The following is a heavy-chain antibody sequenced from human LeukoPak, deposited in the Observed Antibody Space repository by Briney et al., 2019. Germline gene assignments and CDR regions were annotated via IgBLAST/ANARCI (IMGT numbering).Heavy chain of an antibody. Sequence: VGSLRLSCAASGFTFSSYSMMWVRQAPGKGLEWVSYISSSSTTIHYADSVKGRFTISRDNAKNSAYLQMNSLRAEDTAEYYCARDRHKYNYDCSGYPPYWGQGTLVTVSS. V-gene: IGHV3-48*01. D-gene: IGHD3-22*01. CDR2: ISSSSTTI. CDR3: ARDRHKYNYDCSGYPPY. J-gene: IGHJ4*02. CDR1: GFTFSSYS.